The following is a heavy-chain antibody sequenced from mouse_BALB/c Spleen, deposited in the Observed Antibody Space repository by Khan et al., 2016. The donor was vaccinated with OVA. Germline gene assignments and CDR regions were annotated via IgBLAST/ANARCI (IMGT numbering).Heavy chain of an antibody. CDR1: GFNFSDYY. J-gene: IGHJ3*01. Sequence: EVELVESGGGLVQPGGSLKLSCATSGFNFSDYYMYWVRQTQEKRMEWVAYISNRGSTTYYPDTVRGRFTISRDNAKNTLYLQMSRLKSEDTAMYYCAREWYAGGLAYWGQGTLVTVSA. V-gene: IGHV5-12*02. D-gene: IGHD1-3*01. CDR3: AREWYAGGLAY. CDR2: ISNRGSTT.